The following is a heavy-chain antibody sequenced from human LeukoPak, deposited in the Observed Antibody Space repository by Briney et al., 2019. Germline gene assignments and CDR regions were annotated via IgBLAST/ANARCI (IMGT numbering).Heavy chain of an antibody. CDR3: AKDGDSSSSYRVYYFDY. D-gene: IGHD6-13*01. CDR2: ISGSGGST. Sequence: PGGSLRLSCAASGFTFSSYAMSWVRQAPGKGLEWVSAISGSGGSTYYADSAKGRFTISRDNSKNTLYLQMNSLRAEDTAVYYCAKDGDSSSSYRVYYFDYWGQGTLVTVSS. CDR1: GFTFSSYA. V-gene: IGHV3-23*01. J-gene: IGHJ4*02.